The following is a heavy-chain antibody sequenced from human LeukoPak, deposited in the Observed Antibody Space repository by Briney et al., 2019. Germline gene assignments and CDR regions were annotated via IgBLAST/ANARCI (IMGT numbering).Heavy chain of an antibody. CDR1: GFTFRSYG. V-gene: IGHV3-30*18. CDR2: ISYDGSNK. Sequence: GSSLRLSCAASGFTFRSYGMHWVREAPGKGLEWGTVISYDGSNKYYADSVKGRFTISRDNSKNTLYLQMNSLRAEDTAAYYCAKACLFTMIVIEADWGQGTLVTVSS. D-gene: IGHD3-22*01. J-gene: IGHJ4*02. CDR3: AKACLFTMIVIEAD.